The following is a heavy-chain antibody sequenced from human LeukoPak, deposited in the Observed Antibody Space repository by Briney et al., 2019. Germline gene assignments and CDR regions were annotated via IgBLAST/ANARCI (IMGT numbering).Heavy chain of an antibody. J-gene: IGHJ6*03. V-gene: IGHV3-30*02. Sequence: GGSLRLSCAASGFTFSSYGMHWVRQAPGRGLEWVAFIRYDGSNKYYADSVKGRFTISRDNSKNTLYLQMNSLRADDTDVYYCAKDVSSSAMVYYYNMDVWGKGTTVTVSS. D-gene: IGHD6-13*01. CDR2: IRYDGSNK. CDR3: AKDVSSSAMVYYYNMDV. CDR1: GFTFSSYG.